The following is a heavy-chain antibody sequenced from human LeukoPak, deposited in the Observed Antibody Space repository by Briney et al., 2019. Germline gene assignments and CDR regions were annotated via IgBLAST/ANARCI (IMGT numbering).Heavy chain of an antibody. V-gene: IGHV3-33*01. Sequence: PGRSLRLSCAASGFTFSSYGMHWVRQAPGKGLEWVAVIWYDGTNKDYADSVKGRFTISRDNAKKSLYLQMNSLRAEDTAVYYCARDNGNKYYFDYWGQGTLVTVSS. CDR1: GFTFSSYG. CDR3: ARDNGNKYYFDY. CDR2: IWYDGTNK. J-gene: IGHJ4*02. D-gene: IGHD2-8*01.